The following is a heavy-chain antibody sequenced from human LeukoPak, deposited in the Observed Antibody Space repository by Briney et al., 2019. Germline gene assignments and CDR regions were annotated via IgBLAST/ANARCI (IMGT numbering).Heavy chain of an antibody. CDR1: GFSVSTNY. D-gene: IGHD3-16*01. Sequence: GGSLRLSCAASGFSVSTNYMSWVRQAPGKGLEWVSVVYPSGATFYADSVKDRFTISRDTSRNTVVLQMNRLRAEDTAMFYCARGLMLTFGGSPYHFDFWGQGTLVTVSP. CDR3: ARGLMLTFGGSPYHFDF. V-gene: IGHV3-66*01. CDR2: VYPSGAT. J-gene: IGHJ4*02.